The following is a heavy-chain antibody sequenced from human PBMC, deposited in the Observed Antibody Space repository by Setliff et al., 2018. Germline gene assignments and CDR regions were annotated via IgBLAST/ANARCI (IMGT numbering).Heavy chain of an antibody. V-gene: IGHV4-61*01. CDR1: GYSISRGYE. CDR2: IYYSGST. Sequence: PSGTLSLPCTVSGYSISRGYEWSWIRQPPGKGLEGIGDIYYSGSTNYNPSLKSRVTISVDTSKNHFSLKLSSVTAADTAEYYCARVGGEYPDYWGQGTLVTVSS. CDR3: ARVGGEYPDY. D-gene: IGHD3-10*01. J-gene: IGHJ4*02.